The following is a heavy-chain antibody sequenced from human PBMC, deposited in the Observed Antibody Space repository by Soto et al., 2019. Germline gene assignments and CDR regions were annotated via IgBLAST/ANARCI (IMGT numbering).Heavy chain of an antibody. Sequence: EVPLVESGGGVVQPGGSLRLSCAASGFNFDSSAMDWVRQAPGKGLVWVARIRSDGSGTIYADSVKGRFTIYRDNVKNTLYLQMNSLRAEATAVYYCARDYGGLSKWGQGTLVTVSS. J-gene: IGHJ4*02. CDR1: GFNFDSSA. CDR3: ARDYGGLSK. CDR2: IRSDGSGT. V-gene: IGHV3-74*01. D-gene: IGHD4-17*01.